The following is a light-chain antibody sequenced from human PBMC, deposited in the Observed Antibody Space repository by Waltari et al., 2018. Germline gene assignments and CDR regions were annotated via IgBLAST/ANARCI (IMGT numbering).Light chain of an antibody. CDR2: EAS. CDR1: QSVSSN. CDR3: QQYNHWPPIT. J-gene: IGKJ5*01. Sequence: EIVMTHSPATLSVSPGERATLSCRASQSVSSNLAWYQQKPGQAPRPLIYEASTRATSIPARFSGSGSGTDFTIPISSLQSEDSAVSYCQQYNHWPPITFGQGTRLEIK. V-gene: IGKV3-15*01.